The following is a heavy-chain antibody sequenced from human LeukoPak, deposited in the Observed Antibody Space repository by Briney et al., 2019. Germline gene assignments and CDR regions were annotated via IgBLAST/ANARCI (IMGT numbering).Heavy chain of an antibody. CDR3: ARGTMRGLRMMKAYYFDY. D-gene: IGHD5-24*01. Sequence: NSSETLSLTCAVYGGSFSGYYWSWIRQPPGKGLEWIGEINHSGSTNYNPSLKSRVTISVDTSKNQFSLKLSSVTAADTAVYYCARGTMRGLRMMKAYYFDYWGQGTLVTVSS. J-gene: IGHJ4*02. CDR2: INHSGST. V-gene: IGHV4-34*01. CDR1: GGSFSGYY.